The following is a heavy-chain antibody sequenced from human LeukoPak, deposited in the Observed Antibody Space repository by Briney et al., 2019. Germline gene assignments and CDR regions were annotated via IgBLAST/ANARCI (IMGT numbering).Heavy chain of an antibody. Sequence: GGSLRLSCAVSGFTFSSYWMSWVRQAPGKVLEWVANIKQDGSEKYYVDSVKGRFTISRDNAKNSLYLQMNSLRAEDTAVYYCARDLGYSSGWALDYWGQGTLVTVSS. CDR3: ARDLGYSSGWALDY. J-gene: IGHJ4*02. CDR2: IKQDGSEK. CDR1: GFTFSSYW. V-gene: IGHV3-7*01. D-gene: IGHD6-19*01.